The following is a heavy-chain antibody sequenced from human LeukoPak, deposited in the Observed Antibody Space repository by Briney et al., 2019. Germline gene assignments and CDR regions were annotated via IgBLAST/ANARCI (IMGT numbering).Heavy chain of an antibody. CDR2: IKSDGSGI. CDR1: GFTLSSYW. V-gene: IGHV3-74*01. D-gene: IGHD3-10*01. J-gene: IGHJ4*02. Sequence: PGGSLRLSCTASGFTLSSYWMHWIGQAPGKGLVWVLHIKSDGSGINYADSVKGRFTISRDNAKNTLFLQMNSLRAEDTAVYYCTSGSYHNDYWGQGTLVTVSS. CDR3: TSGSYHNDY.